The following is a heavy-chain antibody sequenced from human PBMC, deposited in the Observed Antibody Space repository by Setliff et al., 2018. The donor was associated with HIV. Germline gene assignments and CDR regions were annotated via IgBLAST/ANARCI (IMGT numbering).Heavy chain of an antibody. Sequence: GESLKISCAASGFTFSSYAMSWVRQAPGKGLEWVSVISGSGGSTYYADSVKGRFTISRDNAKNTLYLQLNSLSAEDTAIYYCAKRLAGSGSFAFDLWGQGTMVTVSS. V-gene: IGHV3-23*01. J-gene: IGHJ3*01. D-gene: IGHD1-26*01. CDR2: ISGSGGST. CDR3: AKRLAGSGSFAFDL. CDR1: GFTFSSYA.